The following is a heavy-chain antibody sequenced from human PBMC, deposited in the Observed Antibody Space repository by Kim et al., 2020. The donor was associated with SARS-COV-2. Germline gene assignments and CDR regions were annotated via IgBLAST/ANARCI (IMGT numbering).Heavy chain of an antibody. CDR2: INHSGST. V-gene: IGHV4-34*01. Sequence: SETLSLTCAVYGGSFSGYYWSWIRQPPGKGLEWIGEINHSGSTNYNPSLKSRVTISVDTSKNQFSLKLSSVTAADTAVYYCARGSRLADCSGGSCQTDYYYYGMDVWGQGTTVTVSS. D-gene: IGHD2-15*01. J-gene: IGHJ6*02. CDR1: GGSFSGYY. CDR3: ARGSRLADCSGGSCQTDYYYYGMDV.